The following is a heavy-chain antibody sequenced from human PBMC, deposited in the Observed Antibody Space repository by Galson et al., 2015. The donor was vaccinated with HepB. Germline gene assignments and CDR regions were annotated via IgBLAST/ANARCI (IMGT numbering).Heavy chain of an antibody. CDR3: AKSGYDGSGYGFNDY. CDR2: VSTSDDRT. J-gene: IGHJ4*02. CDR1: GFTFRNSA. Sequence: SLRLSCAASGFTFRNSAMTWVRQVPGKGLEWVSGVSTSDDRTYYPDSVRGRFSMSRDNSKNTVYLQMNDLRPEDTAIYYCAKSGYDGSGYGFNDYWGQGTLVTVTS. D-gene: IGHD3-22*01. V-gene: IGHV3-23*01.